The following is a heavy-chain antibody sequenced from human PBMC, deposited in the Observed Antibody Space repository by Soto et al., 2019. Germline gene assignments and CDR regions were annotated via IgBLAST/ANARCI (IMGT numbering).Heavy chain of an antibody. Sequence: QLLESGPGLVKPSETLSLTCTVSGGSISSSSYYWGWIRQPPGKGLEWIGSIYYSGSTYYNPSLKSRVTISVDTSKNQFSLKLSSVTAADTAVYYCASSYDFWSGYSYYFDYWGQGTLVTVSS. CDR2: IYYSGST. CDR3: ASSYDFWSGYSYYFDY. V-gene: IGHV4-39*01. D-gene: IGHD3-3*01. J-gene: IGHJ4*02. CDR1: GGSISSSSYY.